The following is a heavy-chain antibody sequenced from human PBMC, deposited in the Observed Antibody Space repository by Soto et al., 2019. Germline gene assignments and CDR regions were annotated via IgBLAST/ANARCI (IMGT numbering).Heavy chain of an antibody. CDR1: GGSFTGYY. J-gene: IGHJ4*02. V-gene: IGHV4-34*01. D-gene: IGHD2-2*01. CDR2: INHSGST. CDR3: ARGSYCSSTSCYLFDY. Sequence: QVQLQQWGAGLLKPSETLSLTCAVYGGSFTGYYWSWIRQPPGQGLEWIGEINHSGSTNYNPSLKSRVTISVDTSKNLFSLKLSSVTAADTAVYYCARGSYCSSTSCYLFDYWGQGTLVTVSS.